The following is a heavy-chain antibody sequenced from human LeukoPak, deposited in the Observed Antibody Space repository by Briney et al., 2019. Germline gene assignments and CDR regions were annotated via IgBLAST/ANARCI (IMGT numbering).Heavy chain of an antibody. Sequence: GGSLRLSCAASGFSLSSYSFNWVRQAPGKGLEWVAVIWYDGSNKYYADSVKGRFTISRDNSKNTLYLQMNSPRAEDTAVYYCARDSAGALDPWGQGTLVTVSS. J-gene: IGHJ5*02. CDR3: ARDSAGALDP. CDR2: IWYDGSNK. CDR1: GFSLSSYS. V-gene: IGHV3-33*08. D-gene: IGHD1-26*01.